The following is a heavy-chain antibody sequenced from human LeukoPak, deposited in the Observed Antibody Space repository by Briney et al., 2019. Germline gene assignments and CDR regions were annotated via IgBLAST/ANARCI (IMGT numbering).Heavy chain of an antibody. J-gene: IGHJ4*02. CDR1: GYSFTSYG. V-gene: IGHV5-51*01. D-gene: IGHD3-3*02. CDR3: GRRSAFEGIYDC. Sequence: GESLKISCKGSGYSFTSYGSGWVRQMPGKGVEWMGIIYPGDSDTRYSPSFQGQVTISADKSISTAYLQWRSLEALGTAMLFRGRRSAFEGIYDCWLRGTLASDCS. CDR2: IYPGDSDT.